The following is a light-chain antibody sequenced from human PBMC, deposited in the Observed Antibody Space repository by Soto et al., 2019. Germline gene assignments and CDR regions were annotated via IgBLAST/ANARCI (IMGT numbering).Light chain of an antibody. V-gene: IGKV3-15*01. Sequence: ELLMTQSPATLSLSPWDRATLSCRAAQDVTTNFAWYQLKSGQPPRLLIYDTSTRATGVPDRLSGSGSGTELNLTISGLQSEDFALYFCQKYNNWPFSFGQGTRLEIK. CDR3: QKYNNWPFS. J-gene: IGKJ5*01. CDR2: DTS. CDR1: QDVTTN.